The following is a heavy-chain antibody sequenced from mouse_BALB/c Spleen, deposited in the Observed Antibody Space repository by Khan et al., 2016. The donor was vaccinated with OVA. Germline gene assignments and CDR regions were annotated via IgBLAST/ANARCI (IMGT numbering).Heavy chain of an antibody. V-gene: IGHV9-3-1*01. CDR1: GFTFTNYG. J-gene: IGHJ4*01. D-gene: IGHD4-1*02. CDR2: INTYTGEP. Sequence: QIQLVQSGPELKKPGETVQLSCKASGFTFTNYGMNWVKQAPGKGLKWMGWINTYTGEPTFADDFKGRFAFSLETSASTAYLQINSLKNEDTATYCSDRVGNNCTMDCWGQGTSVTVSS. CDR3: DRVGNNCTMDC.